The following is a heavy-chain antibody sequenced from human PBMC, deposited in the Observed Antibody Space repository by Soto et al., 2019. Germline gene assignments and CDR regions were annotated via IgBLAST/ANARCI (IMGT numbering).Heavy chain of an antibody. Sequence: PGGSLRLSCAASGFSFDDYAMTWVRQAAGKGLEWVSAISGSGDNTYYADSVKGRLTVSRDNAKNTVYLHVNTLRDEDTAVYYCARGGAMGVDYWGQGTLVTVSS. CDR2: ISGSGDNT. CDR1: GFSFDDYA. CDR3: ARGGAMGVDY. V-gene: IGHV3-23*01. J-gene: IGHJ4*02. D-gene: IGHD1-26*01.